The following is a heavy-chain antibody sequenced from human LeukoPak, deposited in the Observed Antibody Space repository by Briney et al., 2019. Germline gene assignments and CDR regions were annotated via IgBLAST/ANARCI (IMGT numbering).Heavy chain of an antibody. CDR2: IYTSGST. CDR1: GGSISSGSYY. J-gene: IGHJ4*02. CDR3: AREGYCSGGSCYSTPY. D-gene: IGHD2-15*01. V-gene: IGHV4-61*02. Sequence: SETLSLTCTVSGGSISSGSYYWSWIRRPAGKGLEWIGRIYTSGSTNYNPSLKSRVTISVDTSKNQFSLKLSSVTAADTAVYYCAREGYCSGGSCYSTPYWGQGTLVTVSS.